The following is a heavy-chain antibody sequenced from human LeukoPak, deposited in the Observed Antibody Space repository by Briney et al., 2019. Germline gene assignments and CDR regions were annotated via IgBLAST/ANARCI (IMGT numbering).Heavy chain of an antibody. J-gene: IGHJ4*02. CDR1: GGTFSSYA. Sequence: ASVTVSCKASGGTFSSYAISWVRQAPGQGLEWMGGIIPIFGTANYAQKFQGRVTITADESTSTAYMELSSLRSEDTAVYYCAREGPGSGWYGIDYWGQGTLVTVSS. CDR3: AREGPGSGWYGIDY. V-gene: IGHV1-69*13. CDR2: IIPIFGTA. D-gene: IGHD6-19*01.